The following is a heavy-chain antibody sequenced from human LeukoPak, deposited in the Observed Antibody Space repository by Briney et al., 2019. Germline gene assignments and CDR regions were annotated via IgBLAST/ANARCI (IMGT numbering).Heavy chain of an antibody. CDR1: GGSISSYY. J-gene: IGHJ4*02. D-gene: IGHD2-8*01. V-gene: IGHV4-59*12. Sequence: PSETLSLTCTVSGGSISSYYWSWIRQPPGKGLEWIGYIYYSGSTNYNPSLKSRVTISVDTSKNQFSLKLSSVTAADTAVYYCARGQKAGVWYFDYWGQGTLVTVSS. CDR2: IYYSGST. CDR3: ARGQKAGVWYFDY.